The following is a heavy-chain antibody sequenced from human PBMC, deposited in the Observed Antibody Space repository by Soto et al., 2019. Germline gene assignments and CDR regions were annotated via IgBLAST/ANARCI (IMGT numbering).Heavy chain of an antibody. D-gene: IGHD5-18*01. J-gene: IGHJ4*02. Sequence: SETLSLTCTVSGGSISSSSYFWSWIRQPPGKGLDWIGTIFYIGSTYYNPSLKSRVTISVDTSKNQFSLKLNSVTAADTAVYFCERYDRSETAMVIRWGQGTLVTVSS. CDR2: IFYIGST. CDR3: ERYDRSETAMVIR. V-gene: IGHV4-39*01. CDR1: GGSISSSSYF.